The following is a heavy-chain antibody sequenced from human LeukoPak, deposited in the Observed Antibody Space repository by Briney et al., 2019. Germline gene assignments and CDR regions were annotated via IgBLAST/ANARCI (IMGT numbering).Heavy chain of an antibody. Sequence: PSETLSLTCTVSGGSISSYYWSWIRQPPGKGLEWIGYIYHSGSTYYNPSLKSRVTTSVDRSKNQFSLKLSSVTAADTAVYYCASYKTYYYDSSGYFAFDYWGQGTLVTVSS. V-gene: IGHV4-59*12. D-gene: IGHD3-22*01. CDR1: GGSISSYY. CDR2: IYHSGST. CDR3: ASYKTYYYDSSGYFAFDY. J-gene: IGHJ4*02.